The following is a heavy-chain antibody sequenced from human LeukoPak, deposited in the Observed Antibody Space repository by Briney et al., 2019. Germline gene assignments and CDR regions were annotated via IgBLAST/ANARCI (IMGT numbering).Heavy chain of an antibody. CDR1: GFTFSSYA. CDR2: ISGSGGNT. D-gene: IGHD3-22*01. J-gene: IGHJ4*02. Sequence: GWSLRLSCAASGFTFSSYAMSWVRQAPGKGLEWVSSISGSGGNTYYADSVKGRFTISRDNSKNTLYLQMNSLRAEDTAVYYCARDEYYYDSSGYSRALDYWGQGTLVTVSS. CDR3: ARDEYYYDSSGYSRALDY. V-gene: IGHV3-23*01.